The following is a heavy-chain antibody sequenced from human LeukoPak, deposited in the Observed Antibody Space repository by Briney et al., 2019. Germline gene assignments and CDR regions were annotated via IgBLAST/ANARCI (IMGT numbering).Heavy chain of an antibody. CDR3: ASGPPFGYSYGSDYFDY. D-gene: IGHD5-18*01. V-gene: IGHV4-61*02. CDR2: IYTSGST. Sequence: PSETLSLTCSVSGGSISSGSYYWSWFRQPAGKGLEWIGRIYTSGSTNYNPSLKSRVTISVDTSKNQFSLKLSSVTAADTAVYYCASGPPFGYSYGSDYFDYWGQGTLVTVSS. J-gene: IGHJ4*02. CDR1: GGSISSGSYY.